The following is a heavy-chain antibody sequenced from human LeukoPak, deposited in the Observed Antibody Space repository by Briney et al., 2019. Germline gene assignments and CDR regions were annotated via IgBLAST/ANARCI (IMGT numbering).Heavy chain of an antibody. D-gene: IGHD6-19*01. J-gene: IGHJ4*02. CDR2: ISGGGDKA. CDR3: ADQVRGWTSFDY. V-gene: IGHV3-23*01. Sequence: GGSLRLSCAASGFTFTTYAINWVRQAPGKGLEGGSGISGGGDKAYYADSVNGRFTISRDNSKNTLYLQMNSLRAEDTAVYYCADQVRGWTSFDYWGQGTLVTVSS. CDR1: GFTFTTYA.